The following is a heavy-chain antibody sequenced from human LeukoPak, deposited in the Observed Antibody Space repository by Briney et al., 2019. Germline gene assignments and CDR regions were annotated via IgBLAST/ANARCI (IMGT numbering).Heavy chain of an antibody. D-gene: IGHD2-2*01. Sequence: GGSLRLSCAASGFTFSSYGMSWVRQAPGKGLEWVSAISGSGGSTYYTDSVEGRFTISRDNSKNTLYLQMNSLRAEDTAVYYCAKDTRVSRRVVVSANHHNAFDIWGQGTMVTVSS. J-gene: IGHJ3*02. CDR1: GFTFSSYG. CDR2: ISGSGGST. CDR3: AKDTRVSRRVVVSANHHNAFDI. V-gene: IGHV3-23*01.